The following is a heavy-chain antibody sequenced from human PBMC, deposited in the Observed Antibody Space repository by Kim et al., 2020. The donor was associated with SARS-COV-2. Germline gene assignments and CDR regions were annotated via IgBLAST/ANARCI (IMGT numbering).Heavy chain of an antibody. Sequence: GGSLRLSCAASGFTFSSYSMNWVRQAPGKGLEWVSSISSSSSYIYYADSVKGRFTISRDNAKNSLYLQMNSLRAEDTAVYYCAREGLELLWFGELLDYYYYGMDIWGQGTTVTVSS. CDR2: ISSSSSYI. D-gene: IGHD3-10*01. CDR1: GFTFSSYS. J-gene: IGHJ6*02. CDR3: AREGLELLWFGELLDYYYYGMDI. V-gene: IGHV3-21*01.